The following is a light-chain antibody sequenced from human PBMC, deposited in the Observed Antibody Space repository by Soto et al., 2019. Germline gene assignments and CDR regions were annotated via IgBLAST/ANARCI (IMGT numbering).Light chain of an antibody. CDR2: DAS. Sequence: DIQMTQSPSTLSAFVGDRVTIPCRASQSVNSWLAWYQQRPGKAPKLLIYDASTLESGVPSRFSGSGSGTEFTLTISSLQPDDFATYYCHQYNSYHTFGPGTKVDIK. CDR3: HQYNSYHT. J-gene: IGKJ3*01. CDR1: QSVNSW. V-gene: IGKV1-5*01.